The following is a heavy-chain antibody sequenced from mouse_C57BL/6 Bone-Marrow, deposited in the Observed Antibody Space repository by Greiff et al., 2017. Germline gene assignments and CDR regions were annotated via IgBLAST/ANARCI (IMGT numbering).Heavy chain of an antibody. D-gene: IGHD2-4*01. CDR3: ARCDYGIWYFDV. V-gene: IGHV1-81*01. Sequence: QVQLQQSGAELARPGASVKLSCKASGYTFTSYGISWVKQRTGQGLEWIGEIYPRSGNTYYNEKFKGKATLTADKYSSTAYMELRSLTSEDSAVYFCARCDYGIWYFDVWGTGTTVTVSS. J-gene: IGHJ1*03. CDR1: GYTFTSYG. CDR2: IYPRSGNT.